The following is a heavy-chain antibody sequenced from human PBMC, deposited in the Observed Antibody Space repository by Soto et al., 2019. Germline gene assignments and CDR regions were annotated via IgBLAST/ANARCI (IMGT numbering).Heavy chain of an antibody. CDR2: ISFCGGST. CDR1: GFNFKKFA. J-gene: IGHJ1*01. CDR3: AKADGEQWLIPHLDN. D-gene: IGHD6-19*01. Sequence: PGGSLRLSCEASGFNFKKFAMGWVRQAPGEGLEWVSGISFCGGSTFYADSVKGRFSLARDDSKNTLSLQLNSLRVEDTAHYYCAKADGEQWLIPHLDNWGQGTQVTVSS. V-gene: IGHV3-23*01.